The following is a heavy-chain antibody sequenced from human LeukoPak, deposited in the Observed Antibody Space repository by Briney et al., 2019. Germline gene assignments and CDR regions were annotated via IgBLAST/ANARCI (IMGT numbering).Heavy chain of an antibody. CDR1: GFTFSSYG. Sequence: GGSLRLSCAASGFTFSSYGMYWVRQAPGKGLEWVAFIRYDGSNKYYADSVKGRFTISRDNSKNTLYLQMNSLRAEDTSVYYCAKDRGAMVTLFNFDYWGQGTLATVSS. J-gene: IGHJ4*02. CDR2: IRYDGSNK. V-gene: IGHV3-30*02. D-gene: IGHD5-18*01. CDR3: AKDRGAMVTLFNFDY.